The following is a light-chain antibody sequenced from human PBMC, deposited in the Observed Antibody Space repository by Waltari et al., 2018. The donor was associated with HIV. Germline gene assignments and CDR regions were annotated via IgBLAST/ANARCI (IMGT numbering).Light chain of an antibody. Sequence: QAVVTQEPSLTVSPGGTVTLTCVPSTAPVTSGHNPYWFHHKSGKAPRTLIYDTSNIHSWTPARFSGSLLGGKAALTLSGAQPEDEADYFCLLSYAGARPVVFGGGTKLTVL. CDR2: DTS. J-gene: IGLJ2*01. CDR1: TAPVTSGHN. CDR3: LLSYAGARPVV. V-gene: IGLV7-46*01.